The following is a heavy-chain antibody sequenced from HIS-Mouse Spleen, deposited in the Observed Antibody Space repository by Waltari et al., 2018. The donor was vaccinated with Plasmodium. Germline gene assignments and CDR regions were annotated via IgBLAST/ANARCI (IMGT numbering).Heavy chain of an antibody. CDR3: ARVTSSGVYWCFDL. Sequence: QVQLQQWGAGLLKPSETLSLTCAVYGGSFSGYYWSWIRPPQGKGLEWIGEINHSGSTNYNPSLKSRVTISVDTSKNQFSLKLSSVTAADTAVYYCARVTSSGVYWCFDLWGRGTLVTVSS. CDR1: GGSFSGYY. D-gene: IGHD3-3*01. J-gene: IGHJ2*01. CDR2: INHSGST. V-gene: IGHV4-34*01.